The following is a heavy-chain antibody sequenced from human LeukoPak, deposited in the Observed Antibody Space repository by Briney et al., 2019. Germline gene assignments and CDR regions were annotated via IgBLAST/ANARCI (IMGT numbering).Heavy chain of an antibody. CDR1: GGSISSYY. J-gene: IGHJ3*02. V-gene: IGHV4-59*01. D-gene: IGHD2-15*01. Sequence: SETLSLTCTVSGGSISSYYWSWIRQPPGKGLEWIGYIYYSGSTNYNPSLKSRVTISVDTSKNQFSLKLSSVTAADTAVYYCARGVSATLPDPDAFDIWGQGTMVTVSP. CDR2: IYYSGST. CDR3: ARGVSATLPDPDAFDI.